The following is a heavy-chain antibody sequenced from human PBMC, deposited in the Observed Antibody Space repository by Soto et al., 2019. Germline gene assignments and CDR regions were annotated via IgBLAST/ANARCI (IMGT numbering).Heavy chain of an antibody. J-gene: IGHJ5*02. Sequence: ASVKVSCKASGGTFSSYAISWVRQAPGQGLEWMGRIIPILGIANYAQKFQGRVTITADKSTSTAYMELSSLRSEDTAVYYCASGPGLSSSWYYNWFDPWGQGTLVTVSS. V-gene: IGHV1-69*04. CDR2: IIPILGIA. CDR1: GGTFSSYA. D-gene: IGHD6-13*01. CDR3: ASGPGLSSSWYYNWFDP.